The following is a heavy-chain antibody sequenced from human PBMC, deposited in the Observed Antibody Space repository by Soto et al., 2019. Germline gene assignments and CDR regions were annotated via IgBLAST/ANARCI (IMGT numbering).Heavy chain of an antibody. D-gene: IGHD3-10*01. J-gene: IGHJ4*02. CDR2: IYYSGST. Sequence: PSETLSLTCTVSGGSISSSSYYWGWIRRPPGKGLEWIGSIYYSGSTYYNPSLKSRVTISVDTSKNQFSLKLSSVTAADTAVYYCARQAPLGDYWGQGTLVTVSS. V-gene: IGHV4-39*01. CDR1: GGSISSSSYY. CDR3: ARQAPLGDY.